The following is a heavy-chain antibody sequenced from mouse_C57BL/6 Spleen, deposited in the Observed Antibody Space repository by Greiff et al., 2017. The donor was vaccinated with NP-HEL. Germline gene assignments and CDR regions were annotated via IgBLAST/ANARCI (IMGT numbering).Heavy chain of an antibody. CDR1: GFSLSTSGMG. J-gene: IGHJ1*03. V-gene: IGHV8-12*01. D-gene: IGHD2-5*01. CDR3: ARREEGSNYGYFDV. Sequence: QVTLKESGPGILQSSQTLSLTCSFSGFSLSTSGMGVSWIRQPSGKGLEWLAHIYWDDDKRYNPSLKSRLTISKDTSRNQVFLKITSVDTADTATYYCARREEGSNYGYFDVWGTGTTVTVSS. CDR2: IYWDDDK.